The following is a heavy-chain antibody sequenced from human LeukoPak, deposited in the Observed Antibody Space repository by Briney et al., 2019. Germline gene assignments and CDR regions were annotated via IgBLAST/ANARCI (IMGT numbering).Heavy chain of an antibody. V-gene: IGHV3-21*01. Sequence: PGGSLRLSCTASGLTFSTSGFNWVRQAPGKGLEWVSSISSSSSYIYYADSVKGRFTISRDNAKNSLYLQMNSLRAEDTAVYYCARAPGATTFDYWGQGTLVTVSS. CDR2: ISSSSSYI. D-gene: IGHD1-26*01. CDR3: ARAPGATTFDY. J-gene: IGHJ4*02. CDR1: GLTFSTSG.